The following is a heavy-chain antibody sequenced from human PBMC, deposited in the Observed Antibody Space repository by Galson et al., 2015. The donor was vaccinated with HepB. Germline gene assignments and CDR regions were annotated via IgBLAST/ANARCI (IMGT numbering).Heavy chain of an antibody. V-gene: IGHV4-38-2*02. CDR2: IYHSGSS. D-gene: IGHD3-10*01. CDR1: GYSISSGYY. CDR3: ARDRITMVRGVNFDY. Sequence: ETLSLTCAVSGYSISSGYYWGWIRQSPGKGLEWIGSIYHSGSSFYNPSLKSRVTISVDTSKNQFSLKLSSVTAADTAVYYCARDRITMVRGVNFDYWGQGTLVTVSS. J-gene: IGHJ4*02.